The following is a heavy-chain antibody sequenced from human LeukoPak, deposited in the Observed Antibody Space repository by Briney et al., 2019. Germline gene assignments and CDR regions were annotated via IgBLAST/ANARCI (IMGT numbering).Heavy chain of an antibody. CDR2: ITGSGDRT. CDR3: AKRGEDPVDLDY. Sequence: SXHGXNWVRQAPGKGLEWVSAITGSGDRTYYTDSVRGRFTVSRDNSKNTLYLQMNGLRAEDTAVYYCAKRGEDPVDLDYWGQGTLVTVSS. J-gene: IGHJ4*02. CDR1: SXHG. D-gene: IGHD3-16*01. V-gene: IGHV3-23*01.